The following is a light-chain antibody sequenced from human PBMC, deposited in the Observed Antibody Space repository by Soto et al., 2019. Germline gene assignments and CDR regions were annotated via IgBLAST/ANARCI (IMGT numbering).Light chain of an antibody. J-gene: IGKJ2*01. CDR2: WAS. CDR3: QQYYSSPYT. Sequence: DIVMTQSPDSLAVSLGERATINCKSSQSVLYSSNNKNYLAWYQQTPGQPPKLLIYWASTRESGVPDRFSGSGSWTDFTLTITSLQAEDVAVFDCQQYYSSPYTFGQGTKLEIK. CDR1: QSVLYSSNNKNY. V-gene: IGKV4-1*01.